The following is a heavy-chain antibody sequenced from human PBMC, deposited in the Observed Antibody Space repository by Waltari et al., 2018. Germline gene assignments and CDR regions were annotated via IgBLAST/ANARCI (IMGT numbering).Heavy chain of an antibody. Sequence: EVQLVEAGGDIVQPGGSLRLSCAASGFRFSDYWMHWVRQVPGKGLVWVSRINSDVSSISYSDSVKGRFTISRDNSKNMLYLQLNSLRAEDTAVYYCARKGGRGYTYGPFYYDSWGQGTLVTVSS. V-gene: IGHV3-74*01. D-gene: IGHD5-18*01. CDR3: ARKGGRGYTYGPFYYDS. J-gene: IGHJ4*02. CDR2: INSDVSSI. CDR1: GFRFSDYW.